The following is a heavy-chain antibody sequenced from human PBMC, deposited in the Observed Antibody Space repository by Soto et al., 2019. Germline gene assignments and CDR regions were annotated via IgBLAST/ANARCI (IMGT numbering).Heavy chain of an antibody. V-gene: IGHV3-33*01. CDR1: GFTFSSYG. CDR3: ARDRRVLGFGELLFSGENDY. Sequence: GGSLRLSCAASGFTFSSYGMHWVRQAPGKGLEWVAVIWYDGSNKYYADSVKGRFTISRDNSKNTLYLQMNSLRAEDTAVYYCARDRRVLGFGELLFSGENDYWGQGTLVTVSS. D-gene: IGHD3-10*01. J-gene: IGHJ4*02. CDR2: IWYDGSNK.